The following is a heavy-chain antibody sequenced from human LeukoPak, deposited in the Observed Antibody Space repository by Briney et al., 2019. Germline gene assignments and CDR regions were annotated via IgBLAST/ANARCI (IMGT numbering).Heavy chain of an antibody. CDR1: GFTFSSYW. CDR2: INSDGSST. D-gene: IGHD2-2*01. V-gene: IGHV3-74*01. CDR3: AKDPTIVVVPVAQFDY. Sequence: GGSLRLSCAASGFTFSSYWMHWVRHAPGKGLLWVSRINSDGSSTSYADSVKGRFTISRDNSKNTLYLHMNSLRAEDTAIYYCAKDPTIVVVPVAQFDYWGQGTLVTVSS. J-gene: IGHJ4*02.